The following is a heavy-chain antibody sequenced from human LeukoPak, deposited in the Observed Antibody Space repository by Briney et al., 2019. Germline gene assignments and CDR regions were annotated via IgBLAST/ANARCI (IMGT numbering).Heavy chain of an antibody. CDR1: GGSISSSSYY. V-gene: IGHV4-39*07. CDR2: IYYSGST. J-gene: IGHJ4*02. D-gene: IGHD4-17*01. Sequence: PSETLSLTCTVSGGSISSSSYYWGWIRQPPGKGLEWIGSIYYSGSTYYNPSLKSRVTISVDTSKNQFSLKLSSVTAADTAVYYCARDTVTKVDYWGRGTLVTVSS. CDR3: ARDTVTKVDY.